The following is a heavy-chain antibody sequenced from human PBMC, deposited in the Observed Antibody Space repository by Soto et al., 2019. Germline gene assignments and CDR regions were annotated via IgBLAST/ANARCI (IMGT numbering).Heavy chain of an antibody. Sequence: AASVKVSCKASGYTFTSYAMHWVRQAPGQRLEWMGWINAGNGNTKYSQKFQGRVTITRDTSASTAYMELSSLRSEDTAVYYCARGSFHYDFWSGYPPPYYFDYWGQGTLVTVSS. V-gene: IGHV1-3*01. CDR1: GYTFTSYA. CDR2: INAGNGNT. D-gene: IGHD3-3*01. CDR3: ARGSFHYDFWSGYPPPYYFDY. J-gene: IGHJ4*02.